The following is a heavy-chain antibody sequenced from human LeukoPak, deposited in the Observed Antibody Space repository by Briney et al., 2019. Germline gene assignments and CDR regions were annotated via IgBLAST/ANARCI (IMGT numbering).Heavy chain of an antibody. J-gene: IGHJ4*02. CDR2: MYTGGST. D-gene: IGHD3-22*01. CDR1: GFTISTNY. V-gene: IGHV3-53*01. Sequence: GGSLRLSCAASGFTISTNYMSWVRQAPGKGLEWVSVMYTGGSTYYADSVKGRFTISRDNSKNTLYLQMNSLRAEDTALYYCARAPFYYDSSGYPYFDGWDQGTLVTVSS. CDR3: ARAPFYYDSSGYPYFDG.